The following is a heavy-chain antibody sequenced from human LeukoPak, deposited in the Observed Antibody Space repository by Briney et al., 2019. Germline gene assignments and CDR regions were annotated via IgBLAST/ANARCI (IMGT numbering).Heavy chain of an antibody. Sequence: PGASVKVSCKASGYTFTGYYMHWVRQAPGQGLEWMGWINPNSGGTNYAQKFQGRVTMTRDTSISTAYMELRSLRSDDTAIYYCARDKLARDWFDPWGQGTLVAVSS. CDR1: GYTFTGYY. D-gene: IGHD3-3*02. J-gene: IGHJ5*02. CDR3: ARDKLARDWFDP. CDR2: INPNSGGT. V-gene: IGHV1-2*02.